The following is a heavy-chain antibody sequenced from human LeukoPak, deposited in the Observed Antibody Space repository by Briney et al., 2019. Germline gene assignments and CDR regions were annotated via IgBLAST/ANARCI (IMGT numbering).Heavy chain of an antibody. Sequence: PGGSLRLSCAASGSTFNSYWMIWVRQAPGKGLEWVASINPDGSGKYYVDSVKGRFTISRDNAKKSLYLQMNSLRAEDTAVYYCASKQGDYWGQGTLVTVSS. CDR1: GSTFNSYW. V-gene: IGHV3-7*01. J-gene: IGHJ4*02. CDR2: INPDGSGK. CDR3: ASKQGDY.